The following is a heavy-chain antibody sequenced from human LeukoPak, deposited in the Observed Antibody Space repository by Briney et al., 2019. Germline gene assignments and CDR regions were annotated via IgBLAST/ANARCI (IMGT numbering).Heavy chain of an antibody. V-gene: IGHV3-20*04. J-gene: IGHJ3*02. CDR1: GFTFDDYG. D-gene: IGHD3-3*01. CDR2: INLNGGRT. CDR3: ARALWSGYYAIYWGAFDI. Sequence: GGSLRLSCAAPGFTFDDYGMSWVRQAPGKGLEWVSGINLNGGRTGYADSVKGRFTISRDNAKNSLYLQMNSLRAEDTALYYCARALWSGYYAIYWGAFDIWGQGTMVTVSS.